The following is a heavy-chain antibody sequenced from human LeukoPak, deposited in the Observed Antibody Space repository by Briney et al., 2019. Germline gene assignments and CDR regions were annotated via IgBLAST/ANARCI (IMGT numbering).Heavy chain of an antibody. Sequence: GGSLRLSCAASGFTVSSNYMSWVRQAPGKGLEWVSVIYSGGSTYYADSVKGRFTISRDNSKNTLYLQMNSLRAEDTAVYYCASGNPFMVRGGGFDYWGQGTLVTVSS. D-gene: IGHD3-10*01. V-gene: IGHV3-53*01. J-gene: IGHJ4*02. CDR3: ASGNPFMVRGGGFDY. CDR1: GFTVSSNY. CDR2: IYSGGST.